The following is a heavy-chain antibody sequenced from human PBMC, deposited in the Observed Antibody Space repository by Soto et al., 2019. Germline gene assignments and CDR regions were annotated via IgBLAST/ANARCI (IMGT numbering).Heavy chain of an antibody. CDR1: GFTFSGSA. Sequence: EVQLVESGGALVQPGGSLKLSCAASGFTFSGSAMHWVRQTSGKGLEWVGRIRSKANSYATAYAASVKGRFTISRDDSKNTAYLQMNSLKTEDTAVYYCTSHRYSSSWYYFDYWGQGTLVTVSS. CDR2: IRSKANSYAT. D-gene: IGHD6-6*01. J-gene: IGHJ4*02. V-gene: IGHV3-73*02. CDR3: TSHRYSSSWYYFDY.